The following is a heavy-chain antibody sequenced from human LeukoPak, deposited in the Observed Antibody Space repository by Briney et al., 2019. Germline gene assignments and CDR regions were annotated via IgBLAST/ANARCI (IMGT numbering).Heavy chain of an antibody. CDR3: ARWSSTIRAIDY. J-gene: IGHJ4*02. D-gene: IGHD3-10*01. CDR2: IYSDGST. Sequence: GGSLRLSYAASGFTVSGNYMTWVRQAPGKGLEWVSVIYSDGSTYDADSVKGRFTISRDNSKNTLYIQMNSLRAEDTAVYYCARWSSTIRAIDYWGQGTLVTVSS. V-gene: IGHV3-66*02. CDR1: GFTVSGNY.